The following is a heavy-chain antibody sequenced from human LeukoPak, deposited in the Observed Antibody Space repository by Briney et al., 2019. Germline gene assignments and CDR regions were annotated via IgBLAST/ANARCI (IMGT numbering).Heavy chain of an antibody. J-gene: IGHJ3*02. V-gene: IGHV3-74*01. CDR2: ISPTGSTT. D-gene: IGHD5-18*01. Sequence: GGSLRLSCTASGFSFSGHWMHWARQLPGKGLVWVSRISPTGSTTSYADSVKGRFTVSRDNAKNTLYLQVNNLRAEDTAVYYCARDRGWIQHDIWGQGTMVTVS. CDR3: ARDRGWIQHDI. CDR1: GFSFSGHW.